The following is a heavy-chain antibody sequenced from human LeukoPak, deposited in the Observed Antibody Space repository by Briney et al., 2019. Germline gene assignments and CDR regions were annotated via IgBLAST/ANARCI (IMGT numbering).Heavy chain of an antibody. D-gene: IGHD3-10*01. J-gene: IGHJ4*02. V-gene: IGHV3-21*01. CDR2: ISSSSSYI. CDR3: ARGDAMVREP. CDR1: GFPFSSYS. Sequence: GSLRLSFAASGFPFSSYSMNWVRPAPGKGLEGVSSISSSSSYIYYADSVKGRFTISRDNAKNSLYLQMNSLRAEDTAVYYCARGDAMVREPWGQGTLVTVSS.